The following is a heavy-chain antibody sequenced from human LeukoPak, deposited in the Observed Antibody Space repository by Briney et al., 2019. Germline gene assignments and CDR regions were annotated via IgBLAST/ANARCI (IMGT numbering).Heavy chain of an antibody. CDR2: IYHSGST. Sequence: ASETLSLTCTVSGGSISSGGYYWSWIRQPPGKGLEWIGYIYHSGSTYYNPSLKSRVTISVDRSKNQFSLKLSSVTAADTAVYYCARDLRITMVRGVKVYFDLWGRGTLVTVSS. CDR1: GGSISSGGYY. J-gene: IGHJ2*01. CDR3: ARDLRITMVRGVKVYFDL. D-gene: IGHD3-10*01. V-gene: IGHV4-30-2*01.